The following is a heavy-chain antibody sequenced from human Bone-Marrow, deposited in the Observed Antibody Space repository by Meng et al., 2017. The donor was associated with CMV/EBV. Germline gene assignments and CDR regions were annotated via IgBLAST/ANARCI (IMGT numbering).Heavy chain of an antibody. D-gene: IGHD6-13*01. Sequence: SQTLSLTCAVYGGSFSGYYWTWIRQPPGEGLEWIGHIYYRGSAHYNPSLKNRLLISTDTSKNQNSLKLTSVTAADTAVYYCARDEGQPAAGTYYGLDVWGQGTTVTVSS. CDR2: IYYRGSA. V-gene: IGHV4-34*09. J-gene: IGHJ6*02. CDR1: GGSFSGYY. CDR3: ARDEGQPAAGTYYGLDV.